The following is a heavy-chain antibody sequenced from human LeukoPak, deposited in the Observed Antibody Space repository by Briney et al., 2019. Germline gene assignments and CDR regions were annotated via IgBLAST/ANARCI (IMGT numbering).Heavy chain of an antibody. V-gene: IGHV3-30*02. CDR3: AKDEPAAGIDY. D-gene: IGHD6-13*01. Sequence: GRSLRLSCAAYGFTFDDYAMLWVRPAPGKGLEGVAFIRYGGSNKYYADSGKGRFNISRDNSKNTLYLQMNSLRAEDTAVYYCAKDEPAAGIDYWGEGTLVTVSS. CDR1: GFTFDDYA. CDR2: IRYGGSNK. J-gene: IGHJ4*02.